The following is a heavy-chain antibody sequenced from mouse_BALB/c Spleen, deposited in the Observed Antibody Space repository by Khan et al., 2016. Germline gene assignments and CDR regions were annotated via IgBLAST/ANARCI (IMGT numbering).Heavy chain of an antibody. J-gene: IGHJ4*01. V-gene: IGHV14-3*02. CDR3: ARWRGNYAMDY. CDR1: GFNIKDTY. CDR2: IDPANGNT. Sequence: IQLVQSGAELVKPGASVKLSCTASGFNIKDTYMHWVKQRPEQGLEWIGRIDPANGNTKYDPKFQGKATITADTSSNTAYLQLSSLTSEDTAVYYCARWRGNYAMDYWGQGTSVTVSS.